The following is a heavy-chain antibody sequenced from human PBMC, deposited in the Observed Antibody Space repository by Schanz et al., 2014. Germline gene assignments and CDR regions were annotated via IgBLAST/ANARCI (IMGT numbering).Heavy chain of an antibody. CDR3: ARAFGGYDPAGALDY. D-gene: IGHD5-12*01. J-gene: IGHJ4*02. Sequence: QVQLVQSGAEVKKPGASVKVSCKASGYPFTSDDITWVRQAPGQGLEWMGWINPNSGTTNYAQKCQGWVTMTRDTSISTAYMELSRLKSDDTAVYYCARAFGGYDPAGALDYWGQGTLVTVSS. CDR2: INPNSGTT. V-gene: IGHV1-2*04. CDR1: GYPFTSDD.